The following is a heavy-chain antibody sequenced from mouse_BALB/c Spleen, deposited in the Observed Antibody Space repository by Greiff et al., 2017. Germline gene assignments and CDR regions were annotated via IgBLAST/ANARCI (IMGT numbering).Heavy chain of an antibody. CDR2: IDPANGNT. V-gene: IGHV14-3*02. CDR1: GFYIKDTY. CDR3: ARGGYGGSSSHWYFDV. Sequence: EVQLQQSGAELVKPGASVKLSCTASGFYIKDTYMHWVKRRSEQGVEWNGRIDPANGNTKYDPRFQGKPTITADTSSNTAYLQFSSLTSEDTAVYYCARGGYGGSSSHWYFDVWGAGTTVTVSS. J-gene: IGHJ1*01. D-gene: IGHD1-1*01.